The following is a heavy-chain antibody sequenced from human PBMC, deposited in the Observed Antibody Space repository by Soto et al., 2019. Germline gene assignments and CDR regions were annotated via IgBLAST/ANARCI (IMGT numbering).Heavy chain of an antibody. D-gene: IGHD5-18*01. CDR1: GGTLNNYG. CDR3: ARVGVMVSKFSYYQAMDV. V-gene: IGHV1-69*01. Sequence: QVQLVQSGAEVKKPGSSVRVSYKASGGTLNNYGIYWVRQAPGQGLEWMGGTIPALGTTTYAQKFQGRVTINADDSTSTSYMEMSSLGSEDTAIYYCARVGVMVSKFSYYQAMDVWGQGTTVTVSS. CDR2: TIPALGTT. J-gene: IGHJ6*02.